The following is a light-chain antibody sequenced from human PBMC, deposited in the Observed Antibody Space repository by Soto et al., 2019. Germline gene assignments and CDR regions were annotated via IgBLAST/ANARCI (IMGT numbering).Light chain of an antibody. CDR2: EIS. V-gene: IGLV2-14*01. CDR3: SSYTSTGTLYV. CDR1: SNDIGDYNY. Sequence: AARTQPAAVSGSPGQAITISCTVTSNDIGDYNYVSWYQQHPGEATKLMIYEISKRPSGVSNRFSGSKSGNTAYLTISGLQAEDEANYYCSSYTSTGTLYVFGTGTKVTVL. J-gene: IGLJ1*01.